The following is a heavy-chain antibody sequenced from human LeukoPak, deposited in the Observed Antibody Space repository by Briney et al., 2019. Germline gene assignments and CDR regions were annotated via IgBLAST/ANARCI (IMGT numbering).Heavy chain of an antibody. CDR1: VGSITTDY. Sequence: SETLSLTCTVSVGSITTDYWNWIRQSPGKGLEWIGYIYSTGTSIYNPSLKGRVTISMDTSKRQFSLKVTSATAADTAVYYCASFYYGSGLAEDYWGQGILVAVSS. CDR3: ASFYYGSGLAEDY. D-gene: IGHD3-10*01. CDR2: IYSTGTS. J-gene: IGHJ4*02. V-gene: IGHV4-59*08.